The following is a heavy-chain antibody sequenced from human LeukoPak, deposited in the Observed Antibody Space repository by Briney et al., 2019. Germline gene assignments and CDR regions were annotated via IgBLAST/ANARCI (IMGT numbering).Heavy chain of an antibody. J-gene: IGHJ5*02. V-gene: IGHV5-51*01. CDR1: GYNFPSQW. D-gene: IGHD1-20*01. CDR2: IYPSDSDT. Sequence: GESLKISCKGSGYNFPSQWIGWVRQMPGKGLEWMGIIYPSDSDTYYSPSFQGQVTISADKSISTAYLQWSSLKASDTATYYCAKGITRYNWFDPWGQGTLVTVSS. CDR3: AKGITRYNWFDP.